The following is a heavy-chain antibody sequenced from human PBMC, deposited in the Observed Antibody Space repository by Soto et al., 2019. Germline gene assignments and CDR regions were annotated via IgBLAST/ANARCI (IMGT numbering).Heavy chain of an antibody. CDR2: IKYDGSEK. J-gene: IGHJ4*02. CDR1: GFTFSSYW. Sequence: EVQLVESGGGLVQPGGSLRLSCAASGFTFSSYWMSWVRQAPGKGLEWVANIKYDGSEKYYVDSVKGRFTISRDNAKNSLSQQMNSRRAEDTAVYYCAREPEGLDYWGPGTLVTVSS. V-gene: IGHV3-7*01. CDR3: AREPEGLDY.